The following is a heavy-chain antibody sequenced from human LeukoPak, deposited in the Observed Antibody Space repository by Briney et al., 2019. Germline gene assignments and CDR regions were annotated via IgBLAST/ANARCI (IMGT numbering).Heavy chain of an antibody. D-gene: IGHD6-19*01. CDR2: VHYDGRT. Sequence: SETLSLTCAVSGGPISGSVTWGWVRQPPGKGLEWIGNVHYDGRTAPNPSLKSRVTMLLDTSTNQFSLKLNSVTATDTALYYCARVVTAAGLDLWGRGILVTISS. CDR3: ARVVTAAGLDL. V-gene: IGHV4-39*07. CDR1: GGPISGSVT. J-gene: IGHJ5*02.